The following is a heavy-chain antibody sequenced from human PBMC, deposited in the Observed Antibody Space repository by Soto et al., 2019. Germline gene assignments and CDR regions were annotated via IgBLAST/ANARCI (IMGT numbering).Heavy chain of an antibody. D-gene: IGHD4-17*01. CDR1: GGSISSYY. J-gene: IGHJ4*02. V-gene: IGHV4-59*01. CDR2: IYYSGST. CDR3: ARDGDGDLYFDY. Sequence: QVQLQESGPGLVKPSETLSLTCTVSGGSISSYYWSWIRQPPGKGLEWIGYIYYSGSTNYNPSLKSRVTISVDTSNNQFSLKLSSVTAADTAVYYCARDGDGDLYFDYWGQGTLVTVSS.